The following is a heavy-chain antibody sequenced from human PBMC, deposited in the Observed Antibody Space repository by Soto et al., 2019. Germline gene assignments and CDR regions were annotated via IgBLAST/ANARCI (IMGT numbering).Heavy chain of an antibody. V-gene: IGHV3-30*03. CDR2: ISSNGLTK. CDR1: GFTFSNSG. J-gene: IGHJ4*02. D-gene: IGHD1-20*01. CDR3: ASRITAGY. Sequence: GGSLRLSCAVSGFTFSNSGMHWVRQAPGKGLEWVALISSNGLTKYYADSVKGRFTISRDNSKDTLYLQMDSLRPEDTALYYCASRITAGYWGQGTLVTVS.